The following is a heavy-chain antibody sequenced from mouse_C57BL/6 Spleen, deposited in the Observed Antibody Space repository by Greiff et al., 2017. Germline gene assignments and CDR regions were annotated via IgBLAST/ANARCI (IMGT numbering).Heavy chain of an antibody. CDR1: GYTFTSYW. CDR2: IDPSDSYT. V-gene: IGHV1-59*01. J-gene: IGHJ4*01. Sequence: VQLQQPGAELVRPGTSVKLSCKASGYTFTSYWMPWVKQRPGQGLEWIGVIDPSDSYTNYHQKFKGKATLTVDTSTSKAYMQLSSLTSEDSAVYYCARSGGGAMDFWGKGTSVTVSS. CDR3: ARSGGGAMDF. D-gene: IGHD1-3*01.